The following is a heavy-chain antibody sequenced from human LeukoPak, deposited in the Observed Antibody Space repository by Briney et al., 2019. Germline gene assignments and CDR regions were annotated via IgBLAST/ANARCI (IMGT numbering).Heavy chain of an antibody. CDR3: AREPYYYGSGSYFDY. V-gene: IGHV4-4*02. Sequence: SETLSLTCAVSGGSISSSNWWSWVRQPPGKGLEWIGEIYHSGSTNYNPSLKSRVTISVDTSKNQFSLKLSSVTAADTAVYYCAREPYYYGSGSYFDYWGQGTLVTVSS. CDR1: GGSISSSNW. J-gene: IGHJ4*02. CDR2: IYHSGST. D-gene: IGHD3-10*01.